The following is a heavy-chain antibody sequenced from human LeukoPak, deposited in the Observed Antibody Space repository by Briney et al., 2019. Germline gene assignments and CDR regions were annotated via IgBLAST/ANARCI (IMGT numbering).Heavy chain of an antibody. CDR1: GFTVSSNY. J-gene: IGHJ4*02. CDR3: ARKSLRNERGFDY. D-gene: IGHD1-1*01. CDR2: IYSGGST. V-gene: IGHV3-53*01. Sequence: GGSLRLSCAASGFTVSSNYMSWVRQAPGQGLEWVSVIYSGGSTYYADSVKGRFTISRDNSKNTLYLQMNSLRAEDTAVYYCARKSLRNERGFDYWGQGTLVTVSS.